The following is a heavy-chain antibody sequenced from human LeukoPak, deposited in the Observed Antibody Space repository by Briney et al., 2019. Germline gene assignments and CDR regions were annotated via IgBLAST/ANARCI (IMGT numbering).Heavy chain of an antibody. D-gene: IGHD2-21*02. CDR2: TNWSGGST. V-gene: IGHV3-20*04. CDR1: GFTFDDYR. CDR3: ARVPYCGGDCAKYFQH. J-gene: IGHJ1*01. Sequence: GVSLSLSCAASGFTFDDYRRSWLPQASGRGRVGGFGTNWSGGSTGYTVPVRGRFTIARDNDKDSLYLHMQSVRAEDTALYYCARVPYCGGDCAKYFQHWGQGTLVTVSS.